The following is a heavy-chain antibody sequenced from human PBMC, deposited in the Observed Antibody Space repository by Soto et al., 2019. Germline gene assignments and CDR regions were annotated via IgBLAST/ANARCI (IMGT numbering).Heavy chain of an antibody. D-gene: IGHD2-2*01. CDR1: GFTFDDYA. Sequence: PGGSLRLSCAASGFTFDDYAMHWVRQAPGKGLEWVSGISWNSGSIGYADSVKGRFTISRDNAKNSLYLQMNSLRAEDTALYYCAKDVLLPDVVPAANAPGNWFDPWGQGTLVTVSS. J-gene: IGHJ5*02. CDR2: ISWNSGSI. V-gene: IGHV3-9*01. CDR3: AKDVLLPDVVPAANAPGNWFDP.